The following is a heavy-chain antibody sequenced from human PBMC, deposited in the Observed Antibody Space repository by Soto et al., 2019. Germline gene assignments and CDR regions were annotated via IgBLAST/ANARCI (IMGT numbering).Heavy chain of an antibody. Sequence: ASVKVSCKASGYTFTSYDINWVRQATGQGLEWMGWMNPNSGNTGYAQKFQGRVTMTRNTSISTAYMELSSLRSEDTAVYYCARGGNSGYDYYYYGMDVWGQGNPGHRLL. CDR2: MNPNSGNT. CDR3: ARGGNSGYDYYYYGMDV. D-gene: IGHD5-12*01. CDR1: GYTFTSYD. V-gene: IGHV1-8*01. J-gene: IGHJ6*02.